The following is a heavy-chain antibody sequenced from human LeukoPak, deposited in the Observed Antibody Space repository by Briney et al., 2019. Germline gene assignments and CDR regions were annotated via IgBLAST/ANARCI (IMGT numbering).Heavy chain of an antibody. J-gene: IGHJ4*02. CDR2: INSSSSYT. Sequence: PGGSLRLSCAASGFTLSDYYMSWIRQAPGKGLEWVSYINSSSSYTNYADSVKGRFTISRDNAKNSLYLQMNSLRAEDTAVYYCARDNRHYYDSSGYYQDFDYWGQGTLVTVSS. CDR3: ARDNRHYYDSSGYYQDFDY. D-gene: IGHD3-22*01. V-gene: IGHV3-11*06. CDR1: GFTLSDYY.